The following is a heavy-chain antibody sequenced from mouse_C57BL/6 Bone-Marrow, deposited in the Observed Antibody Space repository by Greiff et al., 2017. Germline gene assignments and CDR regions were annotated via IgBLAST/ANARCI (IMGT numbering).Heavy chain of an antibody. CDR2: IYPGNSDT. CDR1: GYTFTSYW. V-gene: IGHV1-5*01. CDR3: TRRITTVVATADY. J-gene: IGHJ2*01. Sequence: VQLQQSGTVLARPGASVKMSCKTSGYTFTSYWMHWVKQRPGQGLEWIGAIYPGNSDTSYNQKFKGKAKLPAVTSASTAYMELSSLTNEDSAVYYCTRRITTVVATADYWGQGTTLTVSS. D-gene: IGHD1-1*01.